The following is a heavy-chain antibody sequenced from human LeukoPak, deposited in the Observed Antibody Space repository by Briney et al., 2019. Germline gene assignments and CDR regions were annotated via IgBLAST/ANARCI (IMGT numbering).Heavy chain of an antibody. D-gene: IGHD5-18*01. Sequence: SETLSLTSAVYGGSFSGYYWSWIRQPPGKGLEWIGEIHHSGSTNYNPSLKSRVTISGDMSKKQFSLKLRFVTAADTAVYFCARVGYSYVINDWSRTGLGAYPTKYYYHMDVWGKGTTVTVSS. V-gene: IGHV4-34*01. CDR1: GGSFSGYY. J-gene: IGHJ6*03. CDR2: IHHSGST. CDR3: ARVGYSYVINDWSRTGLGAYPTKYYYHMDV.